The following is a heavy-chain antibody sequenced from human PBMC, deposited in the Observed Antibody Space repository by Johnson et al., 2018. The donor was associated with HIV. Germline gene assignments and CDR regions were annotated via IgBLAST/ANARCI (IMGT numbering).Heavy chain of an antibody. CDR3: AREGCPPKLAFDI. CDR1: GFTVSSNY. CDR2: ITFAGSDK. D-gene: IGHD2-8*01. V-gene: IGHV3-30*03. J-gene: IGHJ3*02. Sequence: VQLVESGGGLVQPGGSLRLSCAASGFTVSSNYMHWVRQAPGKGLEWVAVITFAGSDKYYADSVKGRVTISRDDSKNTLYLQMNSLRAVDTAVYYCAREGCPPKLAFDIWGQGTMVTVSS.